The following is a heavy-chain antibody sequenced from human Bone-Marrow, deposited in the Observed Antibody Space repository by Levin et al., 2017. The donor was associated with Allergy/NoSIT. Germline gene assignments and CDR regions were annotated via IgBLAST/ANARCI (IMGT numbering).Heavy chain of an antibody. CDR1: GFMFSTFG. D-gene: IGHD3-10*01. V-gene: IGHV3-30*18. Sequence: GGSLRLSCAASGFMFSTFGMHWVRQTPGKGLEWVAVIVFDGSNKYYADSVKGRFTISRDNSENTLYLQMDSLRAEDSAIYYCAKDRRVMTTRSSFDSWGQGTLVTVSS. J-gene: IGHJ4*02. CDR3: AKDRRVMTTRSSFDS. CDR2: IVFDGSNK.